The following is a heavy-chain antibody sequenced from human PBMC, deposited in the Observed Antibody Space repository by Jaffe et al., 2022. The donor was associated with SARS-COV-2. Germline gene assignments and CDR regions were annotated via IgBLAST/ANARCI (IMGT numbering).Heavy chain of an antibody. J-gene: IGHJ4*02. CDR2: ISYTGNT. CDR3: ATPHTGSFSSFDY. D-gene: IGHD1-26*01. Sequence: QLQLQESGPGLVKPSETLSLTCTVSGGSIGSTNYYWGWIRQPPGKGLEWIGSISYTGNTYYNPSLKSRVTISVDRTKNQFSLELRSLTAADTAVYYCATPHTGSFSSFDYWGQGTLVTVSS. CDR1: GGSIGSTNYY. V-gene: IGHV4-39*01.